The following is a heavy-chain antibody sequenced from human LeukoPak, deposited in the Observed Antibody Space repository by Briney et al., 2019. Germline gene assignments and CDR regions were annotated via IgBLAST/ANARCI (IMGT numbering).Heavy chain of an antibody. Sequence: GGSLRLSCAASGFTFSTYEMNWVRQAPGKGLEWFSYIFNSDDTIKYADSVKGRFTISRDNAQNSLYLQIDSLRAEDTAIYYCARVGYSSSWHSGSAFDIWGQGTMVTVSS. D-gene: IGHD6-13*01. J-gene: IGHJ3*02. CDR3: ARVGYSSSWHSGSAFDI. CDR2: IFNSDDTI. V-gene: IGHV3-48*03. CDR1: GFTFSTYE.